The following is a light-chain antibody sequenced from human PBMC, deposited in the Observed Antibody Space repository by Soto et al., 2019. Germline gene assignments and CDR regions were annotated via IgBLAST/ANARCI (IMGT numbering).Light chain of an antibody. CDR1: PSDVVGSKY. Sequence: QSALTQPASVSGSPGQSITISCTGTPSDVVGSKYVAWYQQPPGKAPRIIIYDVSDWPSGVSYRFSGSKSGNTASLTITGLQAEDEADYYCGSYTTFNTMVFGGGTKLTVL. J-gene: IGLJ3*02. CDR2: DVS. CDR3: GSYTTFNTMV. V-gene: IGLV2-14*01.